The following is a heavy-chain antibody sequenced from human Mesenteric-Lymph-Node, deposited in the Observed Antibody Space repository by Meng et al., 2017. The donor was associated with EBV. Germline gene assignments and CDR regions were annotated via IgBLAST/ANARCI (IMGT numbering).Heavy chain of an antibody. CDR1: GGSFSGYY. J-gene: IGHJ4*02. CDR2: INHSGST. V-gene: IGHV4-34*01. CDR3: AREMSIAAAGSPLAY. D-gene: IGHD6-13*01. Sequence: QGQLQQWGVGLLEPSETLSPTCAVYGGSFSGYYWSWIRQPPGKGLEWIGEINHSGSTNYNPSLKSRVTISVDTSKNQFSLKLSSVTAADTAVYYCAREMSIAAAGSPLAYWGQGTLVTVSS.